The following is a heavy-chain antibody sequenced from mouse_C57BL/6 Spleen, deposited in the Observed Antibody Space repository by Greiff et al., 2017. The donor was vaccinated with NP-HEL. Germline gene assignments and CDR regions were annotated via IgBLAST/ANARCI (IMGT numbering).Heavy chain of an antibody. J-gene: IGHJ4*01. CDR2: INPSSGYT. CDR3: ASPDYYGSSYAMDY. D-gene: IGHD1-1*01. Sequence: QVQLKQSGAELARPGASVKMSCKASGYTFTSYTMHWVKQRPGQGLEWIGYINPSSGYTKYNQKFKDKATLTADKSSSTAYMQLSSLTSEDSAVYYCASPDYYGSSYAMDYWGQGTSVTVSS. V-gene: IGHV1-4*01. CDR1: GYTFTSYT.